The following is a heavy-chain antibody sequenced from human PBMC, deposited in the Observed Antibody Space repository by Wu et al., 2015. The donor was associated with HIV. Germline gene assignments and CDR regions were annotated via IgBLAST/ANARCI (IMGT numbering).Heavy chain of an antibody. CDR1: GYTFTDYY. D-gene: IGHD3-10*01. V-gene: IGHV1-2*02. J-gene: IGHJ5*02. CDR3: ATPFGSGP. Sequence: QVQLVQSGAEVKKPGASVKVSCKTSGYTFTDYYMHWVRQAPGQGLEWMGWINPISGGTNYAQRFQGRVTMTRDTSISTAYMELSRLRFDDTAVYYCATPFGSGPWGQGTLVTASS. CDR2: INPISGGT.